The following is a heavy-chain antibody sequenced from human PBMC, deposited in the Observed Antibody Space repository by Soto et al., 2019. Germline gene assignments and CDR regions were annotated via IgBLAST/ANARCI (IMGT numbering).Heavy chain of an antibody. V-gene: IGHV1-69*13. CDR2: IIPIFGTA. CDR3: ARGDCSGGSCSFLPNWFDP. J-gene: IGHJ5*02. CDR1: GGTFSGYA. Sequence: SVKVSCKASGGTFSGYAISWVRQAPGQGLEWMGGIIPIFGTANYAQKFQGRVTITADESTSTAYMELSSLRSEDTAVYYCARGDCSGGSCSFLPNWFDPWGQGTLVTVSS. D-gene: IGHD2-15*01.